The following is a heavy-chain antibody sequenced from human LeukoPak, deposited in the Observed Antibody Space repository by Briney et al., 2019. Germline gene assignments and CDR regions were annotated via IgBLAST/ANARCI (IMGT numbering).Heavy chain of an antibody. V-gene: IGHV5-51*01. Sequence: GESLKISCKASGYSFTTYWIGWVRQMPGKGLEWMGIVYPADSDTKYSPSFQGQVTISADKSISTAYLQWSSLKASDTAMYYCARSRYDSSGYYHFDYWGQGTLVTVSS. CDR3: ARSRYDSSGYYHFDY. J-gene: IGHJ4*02. CDR2: VYPADSDT. CDR1: GYSFTTYW. D-gene: IGHD3-22*01.